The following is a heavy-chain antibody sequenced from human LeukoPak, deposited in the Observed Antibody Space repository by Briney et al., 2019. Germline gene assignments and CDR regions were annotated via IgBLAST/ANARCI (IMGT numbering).Heavy chain of an antibody. CDR1: DDSITIYY. V-gene: IGHV4-59*01. D-gene: IGHD3-3*01. CDR3: ARDFWNRLYYYMDV. J-gene: IGHJ6*03. CDR2: IDHTGST. Sequence: SETLSLTCTVSDDSITIYYCTWIRQPPGKGLEWIGYIDHTGSTNYNPSLNSRVTISRDTSKNHFSLELTSATAADTAVYYCARDFWNRLYYYMDVWGKGTTVTVSS.